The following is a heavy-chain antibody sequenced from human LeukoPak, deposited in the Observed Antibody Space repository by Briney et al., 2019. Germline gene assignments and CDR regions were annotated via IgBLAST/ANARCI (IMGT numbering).Heavy chain of an antibody. J-gene: IGHJ4*02. CDR1: GYSISSGYY. D-gene: IGHD4-17*01. Sequence: SETLSLTCAVAGYSISSGYYWGWIRQPPGKGLEWIGSIYHSGSTYYNPSLKSRVTISVDTSKNQFSLKLSSVTAADTAVYYCARRRYGDYDYFDYWGQGTLVTVSS. V-gene: IGHV4-38-2*01. CDR2: IYHSGST. CDR3: ARRRYGDYDYFDY.